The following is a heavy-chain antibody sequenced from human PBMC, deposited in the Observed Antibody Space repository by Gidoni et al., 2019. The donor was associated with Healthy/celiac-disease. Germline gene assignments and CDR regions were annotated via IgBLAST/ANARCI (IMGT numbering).Heavy chain of an antibody. J-gene: IGHJ4*02. V-gene: IGHV1-46*01. CDR2: SNPSGGSN. CDR1: GYTVTSDY. Sequence: QVQLVQSGSEGTKPGASVTISCKASGYTVTSDYMHWVRQAHGQGPAWMGMSNPSGGSNSYAQKFQGRVTMSRDTVTRTVYMERSSLRSEDTSVYYCARKSPNGIDYWGQGTLVTVSS. CDR3: ARKSPNGIDY. D-gene: IGHD2-8*01.